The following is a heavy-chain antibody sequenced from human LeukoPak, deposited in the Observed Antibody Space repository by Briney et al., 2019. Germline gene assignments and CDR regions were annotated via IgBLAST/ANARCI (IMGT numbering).Heavy chain of an antibody. CDR3: ARVAQLWFNY. CDR2: IKQDGSEK. V-gene: IGHV3-7*01. CDR1: GFTFSNYW. J-gene: IGHJ4*02. Sequence: GGSLRLSCVASGFTFSNYWMSWVRQAPGKGLEWVANIKQDGSEKYYVDSVKGRFTISRDNAKNSLYLQMNSLRAEDTAVYYCARVAQLWFNYWGQGTLVTASS. D-gene: IGHD5-18*01.